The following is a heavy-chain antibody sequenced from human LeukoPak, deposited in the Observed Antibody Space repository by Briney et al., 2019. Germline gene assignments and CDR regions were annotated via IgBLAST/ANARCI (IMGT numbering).Heavy chain of an antibody. V-gene: IGHV3-73*01. CDR3: TRHLQGDN. Sequence: PGGSLKLSCAASGFTFSGSAMHWVRQASGKGLEWVGRIRSKANSYATAYAASVKGRFTISRDDSKNTAYLQMNSLKTEDTAVCYCTRHLQGDNWGQGTLVTVSS. CDR1: GFTFSGSA. CDR2: IRSKANSYAT. D-gene: IGHD2-15*01. J-gene: IGHJ4*02.